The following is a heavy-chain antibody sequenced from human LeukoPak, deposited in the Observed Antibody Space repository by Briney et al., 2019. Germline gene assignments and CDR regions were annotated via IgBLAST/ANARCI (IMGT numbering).Heavy chain of an antibody. J-gene: IGHJ5*02. CDR1: GGSISSGGYS. CDR2: IYYSGST. CDR3: ARGVQYVVSQHGNWFDP. V-gene: IGHV4-30-2*01. Sequence: SQTLSLTCAISGGSISSGGYSWSWIRQPPGKGLEWIGYIYYSGSTYYNPSLKSRVTISVDRTKNQFSLKLSSVTAADTAVYYCARGVQYVVSQHGNWFDPWGQGTLVTVSS. D-gene: IGHD1-1*01.